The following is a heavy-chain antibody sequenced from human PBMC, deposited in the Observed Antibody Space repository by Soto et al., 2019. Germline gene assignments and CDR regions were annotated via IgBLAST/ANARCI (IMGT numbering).Heavy chain of an antibody. CDR3: ARTKDMGYGSCWGTCGNWFDP. Sequence: QITLKESGPTLVKPTQTLTLTCTFSGFSLSTSGVGVGWIRQPPGKALDWLALIYWNDDKRYSPSLKSRLTIANDTSKNQVVLTMTNMDPEETATYYCARTKDMGYGSCWGTCGNWFDPWGLGTLVTVSS. V-gene: IGHV2-5*01. D-gene: IGHD3-10*01. CDR2: IYWNDDK. J-gene: IGHJ5*02. CDR1: GFSLSTSGVG.